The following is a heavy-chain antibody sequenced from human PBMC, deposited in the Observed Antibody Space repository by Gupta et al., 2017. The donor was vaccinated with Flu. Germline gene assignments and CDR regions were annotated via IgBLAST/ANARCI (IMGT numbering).Heavy chain of an antibody. V-gene: IGHV3-48*04. CDR2: ISSMSDTI. CDR1: GFPFSRYA. J-gene: IGHJ4*02. Sequence: EVQLVESGGGSVQPGGSLRLSCAASGFPFSRYAMHWVRQTPGRGLEWVAYISSMSDTIYYAASVKGRFTVSRDNAKNSLFLQMNSLRAEDTAEYYCARDFYDGSGYPSYWVQGTLVTVSS. CDR3: ARDFYDGSGYPSY. D-gene: IGHD3-22*01.